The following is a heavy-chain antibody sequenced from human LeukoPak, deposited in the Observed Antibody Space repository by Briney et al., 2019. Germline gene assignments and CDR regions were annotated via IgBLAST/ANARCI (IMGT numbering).Heavy chain of an antibody. CDR1: GFTVSSNY. J-gene: IGHJ6*02. V-gene: IGHV3-66*02. CDR3: AGDSSGYLPQVQYYGMDV. Sequence: PGGSLRLSRAASGFTVSSNYMSWVRQAPGKGLEWVSVIYSGGSTYYADSVRGRFTISRDNSKNTLYLQMNSLRAEDTAVYYCAGDSSGYLPQVQYYGMDVWGQGTRSPSP. D-gene: IGHD3-22*01. CDR2: IYSGGST.